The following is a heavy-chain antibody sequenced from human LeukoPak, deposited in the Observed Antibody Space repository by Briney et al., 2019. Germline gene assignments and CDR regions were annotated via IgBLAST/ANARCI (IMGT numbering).Heavy chain of an antibody. V-gene: IGHV4-39*01. D-gene: IGHD3/OR15-3a*01. CDR1: GVSISSSNSY. Sequence: SETLSLTCTVSGVSISSSNSYWGWIRQPPGKGLEWIGSIYYSGNTYYNASLKSQVSISIDTSKNQFSLRLTSVTAADTAVYYCAGQTGSGLFILPGGQGTLVTVSS. CDR3: AGQTGSGLFILP. J-gene: IGHJ4*02. CDR2: IYYSGNT.